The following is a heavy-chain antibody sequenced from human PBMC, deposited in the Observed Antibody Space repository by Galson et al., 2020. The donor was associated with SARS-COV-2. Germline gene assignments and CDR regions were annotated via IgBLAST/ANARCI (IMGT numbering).Heavy chain of an antibody. CDR1: GFTVSSNY. V-gene: IGHV3-66*01. D-gene: IGHD3-3*01. J-gene: IGHJ6*02. Sequence: TGGSLRLSCAASGFTVSSNYMSWVRQAPGKGLEWVSVIYSGGSTYYADSVKGRFTISRDNSKNTLYLQMNSLRAEDTAVYYCARVFSRITIFGIDLGMDVWGQGTTVTVSS. CDR3: ARVFSRITIFGIDLGMDV. CDR2: IYSGGST.